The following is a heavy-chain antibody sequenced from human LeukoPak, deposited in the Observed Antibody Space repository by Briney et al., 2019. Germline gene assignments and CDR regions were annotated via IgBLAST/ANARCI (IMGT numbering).Heavy chain of an antibody. Sequence: GGSLRLSCTASGFTFGDYAMSWFRQAPGKRLEWVGFIRSKAYGGTTEYAASVKGRFTISRDDSKSIACLQMNSLKTEDTAVYYCTREYPDYDFWSGYEEPYFDYWGQGTLVTVSS. CDR2: IRSKAYGGTT. D-gene: IGHD3-3*01. J-gene: IGHJ4*02. CDR1: GFTFGDYA. V-gene: IGHV3-49*03. CDR3: TREYPDYDFWSGYEEPYFDY.